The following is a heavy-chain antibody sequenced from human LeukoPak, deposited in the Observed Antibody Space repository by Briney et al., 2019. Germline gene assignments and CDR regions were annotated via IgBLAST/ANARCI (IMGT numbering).Heavy chain of an antibody. CDR2: ISGGST. CDR1: GFTVSSNE. Sequence: GGSLRLSCAASGFTVSSNEMSWVRQAPGKGLEWVSSISGGSTYNADSRKGRFTISRDNSKNTLHLQMNSLRAEDTAVYYCARYYGSGSYYKSPSYGMDVWGQGTTVTVSS. D-gene: IGHD3-10*01. CDR3: ARYYGSGSYYKSPSYGMDV. J-gene: IGHJ6*02. V-gene: IGHV3-38-3*01.